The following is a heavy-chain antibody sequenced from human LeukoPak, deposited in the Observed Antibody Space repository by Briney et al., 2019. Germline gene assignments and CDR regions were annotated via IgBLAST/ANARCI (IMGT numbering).Heavy chain of an antibody. D-gene: IGHD5-12*01. CDR2: IRYDGSNK. CDR1: GFTFSSYG. J-gene: IGHJ5*02. Sequence: GGSLRLSCAASGFTFSSYGMHWVRQAPGKGLEWVAFIRYDGSNKYYADSVKGRFTISRDNSKNTLYLQMNSLRAEDTAVYYCAEIPTNDGYDQGTWGQGTLVTVSS. V-gene: IGHV3-30*02. CDR3: AEIPTNDGYDQGT.